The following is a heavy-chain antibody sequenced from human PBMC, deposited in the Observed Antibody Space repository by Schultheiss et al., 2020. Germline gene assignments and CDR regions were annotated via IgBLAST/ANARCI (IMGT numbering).Heavy chain of an antibody. V-gene: IGHV3-23*01. J-gene: IGHJ5*02. D-gene: IGHD3-10*01. Sequence: GGSLRLSCAASGFTFSSYAMSWVRQAPGKGLEWVSAISGSGGGTNYADSVKGRFTISRDNSKNTLYLQMNSLRAEDTALYYCAKGLGSYTSNWVGLWGQGTLVTVSS. CDR1: GFTFSSYA. CDR3: AKGLGSYTSNWVGL. CDR2: ISGSGGGT.